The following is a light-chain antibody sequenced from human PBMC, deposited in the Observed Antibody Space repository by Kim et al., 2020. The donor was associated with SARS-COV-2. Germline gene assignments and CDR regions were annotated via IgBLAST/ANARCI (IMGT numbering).Light chain of an antibody. Sequence: GQTVTISCSGSRYNIGNNYVSWYQQPPGTAPKLLIYDNNQRPSGIPDRFSGSKSGTSATLGITGLQTGDEADYYCATWDHSLSAGVFGGGTQLTVL. CDR3: ATWDHSLSAGV. CDR2: DNN. CDR1: RYNIGNNY. J-gene: IGLJ2*01. V-gene: IGLV1-51*01.